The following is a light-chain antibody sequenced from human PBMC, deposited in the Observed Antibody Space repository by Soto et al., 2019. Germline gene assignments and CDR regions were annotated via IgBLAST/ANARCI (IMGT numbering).Light chain of an antibody. V-gene: IGLV2-23*02. CDR3: CSCAGINICV. J-gene: IGLJ3*02. CDR1: SSDVGNYNF. CDR2: EFS. Sequence: QSALTQPASVSGSPGQSITISCTGTSSDVGNYNFVSWYQQHPGKAPKLMIFEFSQRPSGVSNRFSGSKSGYTASLTISGLQTEDDADYFCCSCAGINICVFGGGTKLTVL.